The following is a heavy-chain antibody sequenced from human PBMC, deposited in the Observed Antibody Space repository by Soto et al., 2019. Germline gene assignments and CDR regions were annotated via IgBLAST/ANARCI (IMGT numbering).Heavy chain of an antibody. Sequence: QLQLQDSGPGLVKPSETLSLTCTVSGGSISSSGYYWGWIRQPPGKGLEWIGSLYYGGSTYYNPSLKSRVTISVDTSKNQFSLKLSSVTAADTAVYFCARAYYYDSSGYFDYWGQGTLVTVSS. CDR2: LYYGGST. CDR1: GGSISSSGYY. V-gene: IGHV4-39*01. CDR3: ARAYYYDSSGYFDY. D-gene: IGHD3-22*01. J-gene: IGHJ4*02.